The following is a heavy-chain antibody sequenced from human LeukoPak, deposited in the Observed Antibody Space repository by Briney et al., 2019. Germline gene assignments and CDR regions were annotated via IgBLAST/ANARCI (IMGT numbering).Heavy chain of an antibody. CDR1: GFTFSSYG. Sequence: GGSLRLSCVASGFTFSSYGMHWVRQAPGKGLEWVAVISYDGSNKYYADSVKGRFTISRDNSKNTLYLQMNSLRAEDTAVYYCAREGGFGIAVVEHWNFDYWGQGTLVTVSS. CDR2: ISYDGSNK. J-gene: IGHJ4*02. D-gene: IGHD6-19*01. CDR3: AREGGFGIAVVEHWNFDY. V-gene: IGHV3-30*19.